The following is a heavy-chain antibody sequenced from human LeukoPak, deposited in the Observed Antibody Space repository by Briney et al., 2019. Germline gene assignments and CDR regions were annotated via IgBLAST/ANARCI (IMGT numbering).Heavy chain of an antibody. J-gene: IGHJ4*02. V-gene: IGHV3-23*01. CDR2: ISTSGSGT. D-gene: IGHD6-13*01. CDR3: ARAAGYQYSSPSNY. CDR1: GFTFSNYA. Sequence: PGGSLRLSCAASGFTFSNYAMNWVRQAPGKGLEWVSVISTSGSGTYYADSVKGRFAISRDNSKNTLYLQMNSLRAEDTAVYYCARAAGYQYSSPSNYWGQGTLVTVSS.